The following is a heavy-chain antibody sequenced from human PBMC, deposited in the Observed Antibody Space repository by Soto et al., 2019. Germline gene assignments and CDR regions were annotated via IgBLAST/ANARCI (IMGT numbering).Heavy chain of an antibody. CDR1: GFSLSTIGLS. D-gene: IGHD3-22*01. CDR2: IYWDDDK. V-gene: IGHV2-5*02. Sequence: QITLKESGPTLVKPTQTLTLTCTFSGFSLSTIGLSVAWIRQPPGKALEWLALIYWDDDKRYNPSMESRLSITKDTSRNQVVLTMTNMDPQDTATYYCPGMRKDDDSRYFSTWFGPRGRGTLATV. CDR3: PGMRKDDDSRYFSTWFGP. J-gene: IGHJ5*02.